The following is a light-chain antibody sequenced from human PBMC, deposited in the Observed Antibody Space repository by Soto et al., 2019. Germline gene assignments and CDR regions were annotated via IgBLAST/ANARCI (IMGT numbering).Light chain of an antibody. J-gene: IGKJ2*01. CDR3: QQCNNWPPA. V-gene: IGKV3-15*01. CDR2: DAS. CDR1: QIISNN. Sequence: EIVMTQSPATLSVSPGETATLSCRASQIISNNLAWYQQKPGQAPRLLIYDASTRATGIPARFSGSGSGTEFTLTISSLQSEDFAVYYCQQCNNWPPAFGQGTKLEI.